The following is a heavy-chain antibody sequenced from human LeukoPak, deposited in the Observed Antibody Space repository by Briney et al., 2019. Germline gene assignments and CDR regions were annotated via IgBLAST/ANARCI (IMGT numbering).Heavy chain of an antibody. J-gene: IGHJ6*02. CDR2: IYSGGST. D-gene: IGHD6-13*01. Sequence: GGSLRLSCAASGFTVSSNYMSWVRQAPGKGLEWVSVIYSGGSTYYADSVKGRFTISRDNSKNTLYLQMNSLRAADTAVYYCATIYSSSSAYYYYGMDVWGQGTTVTVSS. CDR1: GFTVSSNY. V-gene: IGHV3-66*01. CDR3: ATIYSSSSAYYYYGMDV.